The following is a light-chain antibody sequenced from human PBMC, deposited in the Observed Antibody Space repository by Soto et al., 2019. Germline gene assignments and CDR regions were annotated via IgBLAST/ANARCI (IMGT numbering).Light chain of an antibody. V-gene: IGKV3-15*01. CDR1: QSVSSN. J-gene: IGKJ1*01. CDR3: QQYNNWPQT. CDR2: GAS. Sequence: EIGMSQSPATLSVSPGERATLHCRASQSVSSNLAWYQQKPAQAPRLLIYGASTRATDIPTRFSGSGSGTEFTLTISSLQSEDFAVYYCQQYNNWPQTFGQGTKVDIK.